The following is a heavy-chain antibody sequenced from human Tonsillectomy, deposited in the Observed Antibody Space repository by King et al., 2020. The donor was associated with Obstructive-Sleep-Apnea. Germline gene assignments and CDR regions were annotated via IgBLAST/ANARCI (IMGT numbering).Heavy chain of an antibody. CDR3: ARDYFMGGYNSGYWKN. J-gene: IGHJ4*02. V-gene: IGHV3-74*01. Sequence: EVQLVESGGGLAQPGGSLRLSCAASGFTFSSYWMYWVRQAPGKGLVWVSRINSDGSSTNYADSVKGRFTIFRDNAKNTLHLQMNSLRAEDTAVYYCARDYFMGGYNSGYWKNWGQGTLGTVSS. CDR1: GFTFSSYW. CDR2: INSDGSST. D-gene: IGHD3-22*01.